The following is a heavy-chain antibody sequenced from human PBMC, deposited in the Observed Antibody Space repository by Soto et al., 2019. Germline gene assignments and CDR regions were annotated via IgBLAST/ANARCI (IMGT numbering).Heavy chain of an antibody. V-gene: IGHV3-23*01. D-gene: IGHD6-19*01. CDR3: ARGIAVGLPYQYGMDF. CDR1: GFTFGSYA. CDR2: LSAGGGGS. J-gene: IGHJ6*02. Sequence: GGYLRLSCAASGFTFGSYAMSWVRQAPGKGLEWVSALSAGGGGSNYADSVKGRFTISRDTSKKTLYLQMNSLRVEDTAVYYCARGIAVGLPYQYGMDFWGQATTVTGSS.